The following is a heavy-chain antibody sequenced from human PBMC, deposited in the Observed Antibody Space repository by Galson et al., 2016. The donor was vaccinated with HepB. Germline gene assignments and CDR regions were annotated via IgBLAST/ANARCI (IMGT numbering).Heavy chain of an antibody. CDR2: ISSCSAYK. CDR3: ARGGGYSSGWYSF. CDR1: GFTFSTNS. Sequence: SLRLSCAASGFTFSTNSMNWVRQAPGKGLEWVSSISSCSAYKYYADSVKGRFTISRANATNSLYLQMNSLRVEDTAVYYCARGGGYSSGWYSFWGRGTLVTVSS. D-gene: IGHD6-13*01. J-gene: IGHJ4*02. V-gene: IGHV3-21*01.